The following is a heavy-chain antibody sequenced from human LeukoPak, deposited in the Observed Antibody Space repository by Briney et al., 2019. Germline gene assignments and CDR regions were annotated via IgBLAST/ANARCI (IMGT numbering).Heavy chain of an antibody. V-gene: IGHV4-34*01. CDR2: INHSGST. CDR3: APRRVTTRWFDP. CDR1: GGSFSAYY. Sequence: KPSETLSLTCAVYGGSFSAYYWSWVRQPPGKGLECIGEINHSGSTNYNPSLKSRVTISVDRSNNHFSMKLRFVTAADTAVYYCAPRRVTTRWFDPWGQGTLVTVSS. J-gene: IGHJ5*02. D-gene: IGHD4-11*01.